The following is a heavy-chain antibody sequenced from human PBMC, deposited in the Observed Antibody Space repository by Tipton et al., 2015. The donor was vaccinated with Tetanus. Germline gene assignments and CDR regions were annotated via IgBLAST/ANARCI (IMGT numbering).Heavy chain of an antibody. V-gene: IGHV3-21*01. CDR3: ARRIAVAGYYYGMDV. J-gene: IGHJ6*02. CDR1: GFTFSSYS. CDR2: ISSSSSYI. Sequence: SLRLSCAASGFTFSSYSMNWVRQAPGKGLEWVSSISSSSSYIYYADSVKGRFTISRDNAKNSLYLQMNSLRAEDTAVYYCARRIAVAGYYYGMDVWGQGTTVTVSS. D-gene: IGHD6-19*01.